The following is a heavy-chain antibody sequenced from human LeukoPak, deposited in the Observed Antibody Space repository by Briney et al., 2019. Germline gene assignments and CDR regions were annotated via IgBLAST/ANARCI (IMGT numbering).Heavy chain of an antibody. CDR2: ISYDGGNK. Sequence: GRSLRLSCAASGFTFSSYAMHWVRQAPGKGLEWVAVISYDGGNKYYADSVKGRFTISRDNSKNTLYLQMNSLRAEDTAVYYCTVLLGYCSGGSCYSLDYWGQGTLVTVSS. CDR1: GFTFSSYA. D-gene: IGHD2-15*01. J-gene: IGHJ4*02. CDR3: TVLLGYCSGGSCYSLDY. V-gene: IGHV3-30-3*01.